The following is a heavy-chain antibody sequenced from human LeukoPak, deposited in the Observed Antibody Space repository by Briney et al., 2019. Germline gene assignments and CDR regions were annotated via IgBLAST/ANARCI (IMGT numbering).Heavy chain of an antibody. CDR2: INWKGGST. Sequence: PGGSLRLSCAASGFTFDDYGMSWVRQAPGKGLEGVAGINWKGGSTGYADSVKGRFTISRDKAKNSLYLKMNSLRAEETALYSCARDTRDSSRAGGSWFDPWGQGTLVTVSS. CDR3: ARDTRDSSRAGGSWFDP. CDR1: GFTFDDYG. J-gene: IGHJ5*02. D-gene: IGHD6-13*01. V-gene: IGHV3-20*04.